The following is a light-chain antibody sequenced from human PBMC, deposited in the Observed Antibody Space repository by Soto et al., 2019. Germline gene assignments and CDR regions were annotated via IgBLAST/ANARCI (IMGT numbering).Light chain of an antibody. J-gene: IGLJ2*01. V-gene: IGLV3-1*01. CDR1: KLGDRY. CDR2: QDF. CDR3: QAWDSTTGVV. Sequence: SYDLTQAPSVSVSPGQTVSITCSGDKLGDRYACWYQQKPGQSPVLVIYQDFRRPSGIPERFSGSNSGNTATLTITGTQAMDEADYYCQAWDSTTGVVFGGGTKLTVL.